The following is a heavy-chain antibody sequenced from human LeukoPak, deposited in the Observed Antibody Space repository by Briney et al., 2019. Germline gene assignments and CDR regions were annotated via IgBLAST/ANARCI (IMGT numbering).Heavy chain of an antibody. D-gene: IGHD3-22*01. CDR3: ARVLPPPNFTKYYDSLPFDY. CDR1: GYTFTSYA. CDR2: INTGNGNT. J-gene: IGHJ4*02. V-gene: IGHV1-3*04. Sequence: GASVKVSRKASGYTFTSYAMHWLRQAPGQRLEWMGWINTGNGNTKYSQEFQGRVTITRDTSASTAYMELSSLRSEDTAVYYCARVLPPPNFTKYYDSLPFDYWGQGTLVTVSS.